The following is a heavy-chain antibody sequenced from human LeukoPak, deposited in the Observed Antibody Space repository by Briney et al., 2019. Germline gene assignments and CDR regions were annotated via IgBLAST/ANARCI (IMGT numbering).Heavy chain of an antibody. CDR1: GFTFSTYS. V-gene: IGHV3-48*02. Sequence: GGSLRLSCAASGFTFSTYSLNWVRQARGKGLEWVSYISGSSSTIHYADSVRGRFTISRDNAKNSLYLQMNTLRDEDTAVYYCARGRAVAGYFFDYWGQGPLVTVSS. J-gene: IGHJ4*02. CDR2: ISGSSSTI. CDR3: ARGRAVAGYFFDY. D-gene: IGHD6-19*01.